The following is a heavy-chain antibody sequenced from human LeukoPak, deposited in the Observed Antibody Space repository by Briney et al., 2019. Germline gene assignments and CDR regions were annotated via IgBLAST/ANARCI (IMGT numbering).Heavy chain of an antibody. J-gene: IGHJ5*02. CDR1: GGTFSSYA. Sequence: SVKVSCKASGGTFSSYAISWVRQAPGQGLEWMGGIIPIFGTANYAQKFQGRVTITADESTSTAYMELSSLRSEDTAVYYCARVGDILTLRPGWFDPWGQGTLVTVSS. CDR2: IIPIFGTA. V-gene: IGHV1-69*13. CDR3: ARVGDILTLRPGWFDP. D-gene: IGHD3-9*01.